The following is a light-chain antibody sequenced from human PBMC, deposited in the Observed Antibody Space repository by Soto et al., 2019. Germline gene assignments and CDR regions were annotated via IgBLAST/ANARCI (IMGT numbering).Light chain of an antibody. CDR2: SSN. CDR3: ATWDDSLNGPL. CDR1: SSNIGSNT. V-gene: IGLV1-44*01. J-gene: IGLJ1*01. Sequence: QSVLTQPPSASETPGQRVTISCSGSSSNIGSNTANWYQQLPGTAPKLLIYSSNQRPSGVPDRFSGSKSGTSASLAISGLQSEDEADYYCATWDDSLNGPLFGTGTKLTVL.